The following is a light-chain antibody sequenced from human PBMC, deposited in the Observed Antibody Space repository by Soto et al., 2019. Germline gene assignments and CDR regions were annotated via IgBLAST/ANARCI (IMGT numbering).Light chain of an antibody. J-gene: IGLJ2*01. CDR2: DVS. V-gene: IGLV2-14*01. CDR3: SSYTSSSTLEV. CDR1: SSDVGGYNY. Sequence: QSALTQPASVSGSPGQSITISCTGTSSDVGGYNYVSWYQQHPGQAPKLTIYDVSNRPSGVSNRFSGSKSGNTASLTISGLQAEDEADYYCSSYTSSSTLEVFGGGTKVTVL.